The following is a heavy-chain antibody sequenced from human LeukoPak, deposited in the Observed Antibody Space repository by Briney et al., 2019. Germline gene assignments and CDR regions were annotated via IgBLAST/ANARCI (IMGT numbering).Heavy chain of an antibody. V-gene: IGHV3-23*01. CDR1: GFTFSSYG. D-gene: IGHD1-26*01. J-gene: IGHJ6*03. CDR3: AKSGTYYYYYMDV. CDR2: ISGSGGST. Sequence: GGTLRLPCAASGFTFSSYGMSWVRQAPGKGLEWVSAISGSGGSTYYADSVKGRFTISRDNSKNTLYLQMNSLRAEDTAVYYCAKSGTYYYYYMDVWGKGTTVTVSS.